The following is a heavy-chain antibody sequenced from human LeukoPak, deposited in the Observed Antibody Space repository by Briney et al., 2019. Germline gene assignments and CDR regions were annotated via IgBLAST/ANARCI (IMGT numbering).Heavy chain of an antibody. D-gene: IGHD1-1*01. CDR1: GYTFTSYG. CDR2: ISPYNGNT. Sequence: GASVKVSCKASGYTFTSYGISWVRQAPGQGLEWMGWISPYNGNTNYAQKLQSRVTMSTDTSTSTAYMELRSLRSDDTAVYYCARDVTWNHLDYRTFDIWGQGTMVTVSS. J-gene: IGHJ3*02. V-gene: IGHV1-18*01. CDR3: ARDVTWNHLDYRTFDI.